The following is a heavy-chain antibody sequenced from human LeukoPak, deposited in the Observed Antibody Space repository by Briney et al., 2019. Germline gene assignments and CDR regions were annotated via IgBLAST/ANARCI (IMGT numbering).Heavy chain of an antibody. Sequence: SETLSLTCTVSGGSISSSSYYWGWIRQPPGKGLEWIGSIYYSGSTYYNPSLKSRVTISVDTSKNQFSLKLSSATAADTAVYYCARQRGYYFDYWGQGTLVTVSS. J-gene: IGHJ4*02. CDR3: ARQRGYYFDY. CDR1: GGSISSSSYY. CDR2: IYYSGST. D-gene: IGHD3-10*01. V-gene: IGHV4-39*01.